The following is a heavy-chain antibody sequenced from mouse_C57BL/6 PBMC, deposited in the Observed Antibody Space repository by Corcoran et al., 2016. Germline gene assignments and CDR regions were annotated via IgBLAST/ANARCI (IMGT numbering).Heavy chain of an antibody. CDR3: APYTVVEGAWFAY. Sequence: EVQLQQSGPELVKPGASVKISCKASGYTFTDYYMNWVKQSHGKSLEWIGDINPNNGGTSYNQKFKGKATLTVDKSSSTAYMELRSLTSEDSAVYYCAPYTVVEGAWFAYWGQGTLVTVSA. CDR1: GYTFTDYY. J-gene: IGHJ3*01. CDR2: INPNNGGT. V-gene: IGHV1-26*01. D-gene: IGHD1-1*01.